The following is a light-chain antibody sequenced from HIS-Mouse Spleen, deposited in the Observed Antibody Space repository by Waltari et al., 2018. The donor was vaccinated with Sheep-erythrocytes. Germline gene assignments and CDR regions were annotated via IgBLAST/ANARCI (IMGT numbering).Light chain of an antibody. CDR1: KLGDKY. Sequence: SYDLTQPPSVSVSPGQTARITCPGDKLGDKYACWYQLKPGQSPVLVIYQDSKRPSGIPERFSGSNSGNTATLTISGTQAMDEADYYCQAWDSSTAVFGGGTKLTVL. J-gene: IGLJ2*01. CDR3: QAWDSSTAV. CDR2: QDS. V-gene: IGLV3-1*01.